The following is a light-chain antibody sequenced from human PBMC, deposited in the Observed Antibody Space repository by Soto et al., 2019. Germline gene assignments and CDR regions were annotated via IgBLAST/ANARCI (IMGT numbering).Light chain of an antibody. CDR3: TSYASGSSHVV. Sequence: QSALTQPASVSGSPGQSITLSCTGTSSDIGGYDYVSWYQRHPGKAPKLIIYEVNKRPSGVSNRFSGSKSGNTASLTISGLQAEDEADYYCTSYASGSSHVVFGGGTKLTVL. V-gene: IGLV2-14*01. J-gene: IGLJ2*01. CDR1: SSDIGGYDY. CDR2: EVN.